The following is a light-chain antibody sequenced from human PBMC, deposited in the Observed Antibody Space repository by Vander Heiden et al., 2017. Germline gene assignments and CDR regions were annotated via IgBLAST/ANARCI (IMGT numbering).Light chain of an antibody. J-gene: IGKJ1*01. Sequence: DLQMTPSPSTLSASVGDRVTITCRASQNINNWLAWYQRKPGKAPNLLIFQASVLESGVPSRFSGGKSGTEFTLTISSLQPDDFATYYCQQYDSYPWTFGQGTTVEIK. V-gene: IGKV1-5*03. CDR1: QNINNW. CDR2: QAS. CDR3: QQYDSYPWT.